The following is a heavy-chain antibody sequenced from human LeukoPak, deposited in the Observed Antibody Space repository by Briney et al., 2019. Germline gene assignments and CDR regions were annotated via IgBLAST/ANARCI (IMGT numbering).Heavy chain of an antibody. J-gene: IGHJ4*02. CDR1: GYTFTGFY. CDR2: INPYTGDT. Sequence: ASVKVSCKASGYTFTGFYMHWVRQAPGQGLEWMGWINPYTGDTNYAQKFQGRVTVTRDMSINTAYMELRRLRSDDTAVYYCARDLHWGPDYWGQGTLVTVSS. CDR3: ARDLHWGPDY. D-gene: IGHD7-27*01. V-gene: IGHV1-2*02.